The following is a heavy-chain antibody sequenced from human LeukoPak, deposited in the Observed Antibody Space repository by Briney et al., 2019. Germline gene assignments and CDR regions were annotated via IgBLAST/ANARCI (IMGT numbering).Heavy chain of an antibody. CDR3: AINCSTTGCRKYFQH. Sequence: GASVKVSCKASGYTFTSYGISWVRQAPGQGLEWMGWISAYNGNTNYAQKLQGRVTMTTDTSTSTAYMELRSLRSDDTAIYYCAINCSTTGCRKYFQHWGQGTLVTVSS. J-gene: IGHJ1*01. CDR2: ISAYNGNT. CDR1: GYTFTSYG. D-gene: IGHD2-2*01. V-gene: IGHV1-18*01.